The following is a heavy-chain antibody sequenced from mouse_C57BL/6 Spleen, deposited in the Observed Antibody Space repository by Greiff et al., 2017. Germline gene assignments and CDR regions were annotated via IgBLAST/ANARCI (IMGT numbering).Heavy chain of an antibody. CDR2: INPNNGGT. Sequence: EVQLQQSGPELVKPGASVKIPCKASGYTFTDYNMDWVKQSHGKSLEWIGSINPNNGGTIYTPKFKGKATLTVDKSSSTAYMELRRLTSEATAGYDCARDYGSSLDYWGQGTTLTVSS. D-gene: IGHD1-1*01. V-gene: IGHV1-18*01. CDR1: GYTFTDYN. CDR3: ARDYGSSLDY. J-gene: IGHJ2*01.